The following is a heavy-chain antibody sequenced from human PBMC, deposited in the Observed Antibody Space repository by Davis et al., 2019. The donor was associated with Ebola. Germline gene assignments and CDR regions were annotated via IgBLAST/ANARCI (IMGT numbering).Heavy chain of an antibody. Sequence: PGRSLRPSCPASGFTFSSYGMHWVRQAPGKGLEWVAVISYDGSNKYYADSVKGRFTISRDNSKNTLYLQMNSLRAEDTAVYYCAKLLDPLAFDIWGQGTMVTVSS. CDR3: AKLLDPLAFDI. CDR1: GFTFSSYG. V-gene: IGHV3-30*18. CDR2: ISYDGSNK. D-gene: IGHD2-15*01. J-gene: IGHJ3*02.